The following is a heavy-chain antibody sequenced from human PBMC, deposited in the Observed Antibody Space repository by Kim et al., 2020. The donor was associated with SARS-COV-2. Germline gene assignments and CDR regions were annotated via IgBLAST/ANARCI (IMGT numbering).Heavy chain of an antibody. CDR1: GGSISSGGYY. V-gene: IGHV4-31*03. D-gene: IGHD1-26*01. Sequence: SETLSLTCTVSGGSISSGGYYWSWIRQHQGKGLEWIGYIYYSGSTYYNLSPKSRVTISVDTPKNQLSLKLGSVTAADTAVYYCARAREEPEYYFDYWGQGTLVTVSS. CDR2: IYYSGST. CDR3: ARAREEPEYYFDY. J-gene: IGHJ4*02.